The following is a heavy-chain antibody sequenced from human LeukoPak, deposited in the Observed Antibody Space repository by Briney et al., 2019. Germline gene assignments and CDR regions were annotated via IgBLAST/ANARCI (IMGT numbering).Heavy chain of an antibody. V-gene: IGHV3-53*01. CDR1: VSTVITND. CDR2: LYSDGNT. D-gene: IGHD1-14*01. CDR3: ARGVEPLAANTLAY. J-gene: IGHJ4*02. Sequence: GGSLRLSCAASVSTVITNDMTWVRQAPGKGLEWVSVLYSDGNTKYADSVQGRFTISRDNSKNTLYLEMKSLSPADTAVYYCARGVEPLAANTLAYWGQGTLVTVSS.